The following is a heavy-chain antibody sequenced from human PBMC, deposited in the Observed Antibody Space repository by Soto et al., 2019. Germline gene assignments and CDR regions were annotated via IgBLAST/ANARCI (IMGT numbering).Heavy chain of an antibody. J-gene: IGHJ6*02. CDR3: AKDGASGSYPPYYYFGMDV. Sequence: GGSLRLSCAASGFTFSSYAMSWFRQAPGKGLEWVSTISGSGGNAYYADSVKGRFSISRDNSKNTLRLQMNSLRADDTAVYYCAKDGASGSYPPYYYFGMDVWGQGTRSPSP. V-gene: IGHV3-23*01. D-gene: IGHD1-26*01. CDR1: GFTFSSYA. CDR2: ISGSGGNA.